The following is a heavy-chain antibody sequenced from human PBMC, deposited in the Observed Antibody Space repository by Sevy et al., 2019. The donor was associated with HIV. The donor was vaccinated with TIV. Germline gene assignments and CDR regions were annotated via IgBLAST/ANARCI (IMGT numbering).Heavy chain of an antibody. J-gene: IGHJ4*01. CDR3: AREGDYDRSGYYPFDY. D-gene: IGHD3-22*01. V-gene: IGHV3-7*01. CDR1: GFTFSSYW. Sequence: GGCLRLSCAASGFTFSSYWMSWVRQAPGKGLEWVANIKQDGSEKYDLDSVKGRFTISRDNAKNSLYLQMNSLRAEDTAVYYRAREGDYDRSGYYPFDYWGHGTLVTVSS. CDR2: IKQDGSEK.